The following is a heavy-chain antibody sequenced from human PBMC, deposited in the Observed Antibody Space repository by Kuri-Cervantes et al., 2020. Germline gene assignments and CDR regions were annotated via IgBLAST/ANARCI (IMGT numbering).Heavy chain of an antibody. Sequence: GGSLRLSCAASGFTFDDYIMHWVRQAPGKGLEWVSLISWDGGRIYYADSLKGRFTISRDNAKNSLLLQMNSLRVDDTALYYCARWIGGFDPWGQGTLVTVSS. CDR3: ARWIGGFDP. CDR1: GFTFDDYI. D-gene: IGHD5-24*01. CDR2: ISWDGGRI. V-gene: IGHV3-43*01. J-gene: IGHJ5*02.